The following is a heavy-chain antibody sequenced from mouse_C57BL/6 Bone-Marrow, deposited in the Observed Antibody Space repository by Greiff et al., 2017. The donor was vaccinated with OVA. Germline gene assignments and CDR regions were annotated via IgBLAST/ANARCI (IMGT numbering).Heavy chain of an antibody. Sequence: EVQRVESGGGLVQPGGSLKLSCAASGFTFSDYYMYWVRQTPEKRLEWVAYISNGGGSTYYPDTVKGRFTISRDNAKNTLYLQMSRLKSEDTAMYYCARHRASLLFYAMDYWGQGTSVTVSS. D-gene: IGHD2-1*01. CDR1: GFTFSDYY. CDR3: ARHRASLLFYAMDY. V-gene: IGHV5-12*01. CDR2: ISNGGGST. J-gene: IGHJ4*01.